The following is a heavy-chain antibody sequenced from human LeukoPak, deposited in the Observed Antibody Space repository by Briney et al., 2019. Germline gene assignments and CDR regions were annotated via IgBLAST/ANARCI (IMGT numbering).Heavy chain of an antibody. V-gene: IGHV4-59*01. CDR2: IYYSGST. D-gene: IGHD1-26*01. CDR3: ARASGSYYEFFNWFDP. J-gene: IGHJ5*02. Sequence: PSETLSLTCTVSGGSISSYYWSWIRQPPGKGLEWIGYIYYSGSTNYNPSPKSRVTISVDTSKNQFSLKLSSVTAADTAVYYCARASGSYYEFFNWFDPWGQGTLVTVSS. CDR1: GGSISSYY.